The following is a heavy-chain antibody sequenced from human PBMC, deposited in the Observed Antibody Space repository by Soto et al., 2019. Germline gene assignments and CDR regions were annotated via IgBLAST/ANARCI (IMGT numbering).Heavy chain of an antibody. J-gene: IGHJ5*02. D-gene: IGHD3-10*01. CDR1: GGTFSSYA. CDR2: IIPIFGTA. Sequence: GASVKVSCKASGGTFSSYAISWVRQAPGQGLEWMGGIIPIFGTANYAQKFQGRVTIIADESTSTAYMELSSLRSEDTAVYYCARVSNYHGSGSYYKTVDPWGEGTLVTFSS. CDR3: ARVSNYHGSGSYYKTVDP. V-gene: IGHV1-69*13.